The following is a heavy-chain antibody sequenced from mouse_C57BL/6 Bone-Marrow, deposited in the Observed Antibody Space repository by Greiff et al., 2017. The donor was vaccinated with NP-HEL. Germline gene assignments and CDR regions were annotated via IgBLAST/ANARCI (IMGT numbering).Heavy chain of an antibody. CDR1: GYTFTSYD. J-gene: IGHJ4*01. D-gene: IGHD1-1*01. CDR2: IYPRDGST. Sequence: VQLQQSGPELVKPGASVKLSCKASGYTFTSYDINWVKQRPGQGLEWIGWIYPRDGSTKYNEKFKGKATLTVDTSSSTAYMELHSLTSEDSAVYFCARWDTTVEASYYYAMDYWGQGTSVTVSS. V-gene: IGHV1-85*01. CDR3: ARWDTTVEASYYYAMDY.